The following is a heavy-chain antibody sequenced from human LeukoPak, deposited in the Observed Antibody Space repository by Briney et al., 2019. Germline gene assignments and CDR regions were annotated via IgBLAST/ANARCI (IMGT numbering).Heavy chain of an antibody. V-gene: IGHV5-51*01. CDR3: ARERSSGYYTEDTFDI. CDR1: GYSFTSYW. J-gene: IGHJ3*02. D-gene: IGHD3-22*01. Sequence: GESLKISCKASGYSFTSYWIGWVRQMPEKGLERMGIIYPGDSDTRYSPSFQGQVTISADKSISTAYLQWSSLKASDTAMYYCARERSSGYYTEDTFDIWGQGTMVTVSS. CDR2: IYPGDSDT.